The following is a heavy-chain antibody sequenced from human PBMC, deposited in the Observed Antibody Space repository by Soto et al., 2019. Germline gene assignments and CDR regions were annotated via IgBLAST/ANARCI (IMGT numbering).Heavy chain of an antibody. D-gene: IGHD2-8*01. CDR1: GYTFSRYG. Sequence: QGQLVQSGPEVKKPGASVQFSCKASGYTFSRYGISWVRQAPGQGLEWMGWVSGYNGDTKYAQKVQGRVTMTIDTSTYTAYMELRSLTSDETDKYYCAKNGQPPYYYYGMDVWGQGTTVTVSS. J-gene: IGHJ6*02. CDR3: AKNGQPPYYYYGMDV. CDR2: VSGYNGDT. V-gene: IGHV1-18*01.